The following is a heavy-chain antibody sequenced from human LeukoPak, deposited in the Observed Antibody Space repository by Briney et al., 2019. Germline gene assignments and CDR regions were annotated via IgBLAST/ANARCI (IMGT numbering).Heavy chain of an antibody. D-gene: IGHD2-15*01. CDR1: GGSISSYY. CDR3: ASPNWGGGSCLFNY. V-gene: IGHV4-59*01. CDR2: IYYSGST. Sequence: PSETLSLTCTVSGGSISSYYWSWIRQPPGKGLEWIGYIYYSGSTNYNPSLKSRVTISVDTSKNQFSLKLSSVTAADTAVYYCASPNWGGGSCLFNYGGKEPLVPVPS. J-gene: IGHJ4*02.